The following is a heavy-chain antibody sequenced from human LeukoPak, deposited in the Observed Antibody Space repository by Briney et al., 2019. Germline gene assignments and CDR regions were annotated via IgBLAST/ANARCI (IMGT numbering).Heavy chain of an antibody. Sequence: ASETLSLTCTVSGYSISSGYYWSWIRPPPGKGLEWIGGIYHSGNTYYNPSLKSRVTISVDTSKNQFSLNLSSVTAADAAVYYCARTSYATGTFDYWGQGSLVTVSS. CDR3: ARTSYATGTFDY. D-gene: IGHD1-7*01. V-gene: IGHV4-38-2*02. J-gene: IGHJ4*02. CDR1: GYSISSGYY. CDR2: IYHSGNT.